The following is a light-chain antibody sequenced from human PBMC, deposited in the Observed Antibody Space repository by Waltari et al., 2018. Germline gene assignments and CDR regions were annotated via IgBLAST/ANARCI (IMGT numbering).Light chain of an antibody. CDR1: SSDVGGYNY. CDR3: SSYTSSNTYYV. J-gene: IGLJ1*01. Sequence: QSALTQPASVSGSPGQSITISCTGTSSDVGGYNYVSWYQHHPGNAPKLMIYDGSNRPYGVSTRCSGSKSGNTASLTISGLQAEDEADYHCSSYTSSNTYYVFGTGTKVTVL. CDR2: DGS. V-gene: IGLV2-14*03.